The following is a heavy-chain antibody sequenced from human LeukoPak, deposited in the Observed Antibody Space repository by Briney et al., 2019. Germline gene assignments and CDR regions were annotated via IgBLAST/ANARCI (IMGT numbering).Heavy chain of an antibody. D-gene: IGHD2-2*01. CDR1: GYTFTSYA. J-gene: IGHJ5*02. V-gene: IGHV1-3*01. CDR2: INAGNGNT. Sequence: ASVKVSCKASGYTFTSYAMHWVRQAPGQRLEWMGWINAGNGNTKYSQKFQGRVTLTRDTSASTAYMELSSLRSEDTAVYYCARALVVVVPAARSEYNWFDPWGQGTLVTVSS. CDR3: ARALVVVVPAARSEYNWFDP.